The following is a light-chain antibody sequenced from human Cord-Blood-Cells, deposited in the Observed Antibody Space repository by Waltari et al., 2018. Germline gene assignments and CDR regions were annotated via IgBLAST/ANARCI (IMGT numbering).Light chain of an antibody. CDR3: QSYDSSLSGSWV. J-gene: IGLJ3*02. CDR1: SSNIGAGYD. Sequence: QSVLTQPPSVSGAPGQRVTISCTGSSSNIGAGYDVHWYQQLPGTAPKLLIYGNSNRPSGGPDRFSGSKAGTSASLAITGLQAEDEADYSCQSYDSSLSGSWVFGGGTKLTVL. CDR2: GNS. V-gene: IGLV1-40*01.